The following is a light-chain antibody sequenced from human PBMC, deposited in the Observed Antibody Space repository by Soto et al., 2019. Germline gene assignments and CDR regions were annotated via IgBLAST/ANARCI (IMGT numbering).Light chain of an antibody. V-gene: IGKV3-15*01. J-gene: IGKJ1*01. Sequence: EIVMTQSPATLSVSPGERATLSCRASQSVGSNLAWYQQKPDQAPRLLIYGAFTRATGIPARFSGSGSGTEFTLTISSLQSEDFAVYYCQQHNNWPPWTFGQGTKVEIK. CDR1: QSVGSN. CDR2: GAF. CDR3: QQHNNWPPWT.